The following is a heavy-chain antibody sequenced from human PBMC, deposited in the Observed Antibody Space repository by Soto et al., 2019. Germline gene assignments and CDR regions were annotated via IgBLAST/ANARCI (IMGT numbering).Heavy chain of an antibody. CDR1: GGTFSSYA. J-gene: IGHJ4*02. CDR3: ARLVDRNWYPFFFDY. V-gene: IGHV1-69*13. D-gene: IGHD1-1*01. CDR2: IIPIFGTA. Sequence: GASVKVSCKASGGTFSSYAISWVRQAPGQGLEWMGEIIPIFGTANYAQKFQGRVTITADESTSTAYMELSSLRSADTAVYYCARLVDRNWYPFFFDYWGQGTQVTVSS.